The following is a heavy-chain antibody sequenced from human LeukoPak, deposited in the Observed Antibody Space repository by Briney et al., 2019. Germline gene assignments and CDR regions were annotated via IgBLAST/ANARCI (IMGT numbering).Heavy chain of an antibody. V-gene: IGHV1-46*01. Sequence: ASVKVSCKASGYAFTDYWIYWVRQAPGQGLEWMGVINPSGGSTNYAQRFQGRATMTRDTSTNTVYMELSSLRSEDTAVYYCATDRIPGIAAAGNFDYWGQGTLVTVSS. CDR1: GYAFTDYW. CDR2: INPSGGST. J-gene: IGHJ4*02. CDR3: ATDRIPGIAAAGNFDY. D-gene: IGHD6-13*01.